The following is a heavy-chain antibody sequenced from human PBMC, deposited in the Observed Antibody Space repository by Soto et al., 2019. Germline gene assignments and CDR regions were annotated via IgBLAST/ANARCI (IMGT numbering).Heavy chain of an antibody. CDR1: GFTFRSFT. D-gene: IGHD6-13*01. Sequence: GGSLRLSCAASGFTFRSFTMNWVRQAPGKGLEWVSTISSNSAYIYYTDALRGRFTISRDNAKNSLHLQTNSLRAEDTAVYYCTRDASRDSSARGWFDPWGPGTLVTVSS. CDR3: TRDASRDSSARGWFDP. V-gene: IGHV3-21*01. J-gene: IGHJ5*02. CDR2: ISSNSAYI.